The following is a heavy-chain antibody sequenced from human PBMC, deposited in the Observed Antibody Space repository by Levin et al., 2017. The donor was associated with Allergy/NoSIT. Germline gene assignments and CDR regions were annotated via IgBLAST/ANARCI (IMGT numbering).Heavy chain of an antibody. CDR3: ARGGAMTGYVY. CDR2: ISGHNGNT. V-gene: IGHV1-18*01. CDR1: GYTFNSHD. D-gene: IGHD3-9*01. Sequence: GESLKISCKTSGYTFNSHDISWVRQAPGQGLEWMGWISGHNGNTNYAQKLQGRVTMTTETSTSTAYMELRSLRSDDTAVYYCARGGAMTGYVYWGQGTLVTVSS. J-gene: IGHJ4*02.